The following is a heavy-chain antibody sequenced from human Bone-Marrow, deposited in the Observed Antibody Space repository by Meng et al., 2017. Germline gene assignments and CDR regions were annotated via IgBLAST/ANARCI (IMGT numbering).Heavy chain of an antibody. CDR1: GFTVSSNE. V-gene: IGHV4-34*01. CDR2: INHSGST. D-gene: IGHD6-19*01. Sequence: ESLKISCAASGFTVSSNEMSWVRQAPGKGLEWIGEINHSGSTNYNPSLKSRVTISVDTSKNQFSLKLSSVTAADTAVYYCARGRSSGWYLEGDFDYWGQGTLVTVSS. CDR3: ARGRSSGWYLEGDFDY. J-gene: IGHJ4*02.